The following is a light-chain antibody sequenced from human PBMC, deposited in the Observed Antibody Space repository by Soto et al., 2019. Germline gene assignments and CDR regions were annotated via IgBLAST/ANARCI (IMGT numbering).Light chain of an antibody. J-gene: IGLJ1*01. Sequence: QSALTQPASVSGSPGQSITISCSGTTSDVGGYEYVSWYQQHPGKAPTLMIYEVTTRPSGVSNRFSGSKSGTTASLTISGLQAEDEADYYCSSYTSSSPYVFGSGTKVTVL. CDR2: EVT. V-gene: IGLV2-14*01. CDR1: TSDVGGYEY. CDR3: SSYTSSSPYV.